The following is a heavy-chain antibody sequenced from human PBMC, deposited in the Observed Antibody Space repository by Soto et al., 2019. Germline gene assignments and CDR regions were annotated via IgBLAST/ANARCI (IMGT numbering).Heavy chain of an antibody. D-gene: IGHD5-18*01. CDR3: ARDLHWAWIQLWGHV. Sequence: GGSLRLSCAASGFTFSSYWMHWVRQAPGKGLVWVSRINSDGSSTSYADSVKGRFTISRDNAKNTLYLQMNSLRAEDTAVYYCARDLHWAWIQLWGHVWGQGTTVTVSS. J-gene: IGHJ6*02. CDR1: GFTFSSYW. CDR2: INSDGSST. V-gene: IGHV3-74*01.